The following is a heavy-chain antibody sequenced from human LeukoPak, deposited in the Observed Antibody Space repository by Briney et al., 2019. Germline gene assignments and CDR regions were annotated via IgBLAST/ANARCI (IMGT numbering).Heavy chain of an antibody. CDR3: ARILAVASFHPSDY. J-gene: IGHJ4*02. V-gene: IGHV3-11*03. CDR1: GFTFSDYY. Sequence: GGSLRLSCAASGFTFSDYYMNWIRQAPGKGLEWVSYISSSSSYTNYADSVKGRFTISRDNAKNSLYLQMNSLRAEDTAVYYCARILAVASFHPSDYWGQGTLVTVSS. D-gene: IGHD6-19*01. CDR2: ISSSSSYT.